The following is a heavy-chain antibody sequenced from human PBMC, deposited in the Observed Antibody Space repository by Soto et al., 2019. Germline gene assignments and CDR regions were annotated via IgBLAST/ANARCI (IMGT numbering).Heavy chain of an antibody. D-gene: IGHD2-2*01. CDR3: ARDGGDCSSTSCYVSVLGY. J-gene: IGHJ4*02. CDR2: IIPIFGTA. V-gene: IGHV1-69*13. CDR1: GGTFSSYA. Sequence: SVKVSCKASGGTFSSYAISWVRQAPGQGLEWMGGIIPIFGTANYAQKFQGRVTITADESTSTAYMELSSLRSEDTAVYYCARDGGDCSSTSCYVSVLGYWGQGTLVTVSS.